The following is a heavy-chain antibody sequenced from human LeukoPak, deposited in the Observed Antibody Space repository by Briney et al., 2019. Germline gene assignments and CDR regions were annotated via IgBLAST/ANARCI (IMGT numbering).Heavy chain of an antibody. J-gene: IGHJ5*02. CDR3: GSLNGGSSAYYFVPIWFGR. CDR2: IKQDGGGK. CDR1: GFTFSSYW. V-gene: IGHV3-7*01. D-gene: IGHD3-22*01. Sequence: PGGSLRLSCAASGFTFSSYWMSWVRQAPGKGLEWVANIKQDGGGKFYVDSVKGRFTISRDNAKNSLFLQMNSLTAEDTAVYYCGSLNGGSSAYYFVPIWFGRWGQVTLVTVS.